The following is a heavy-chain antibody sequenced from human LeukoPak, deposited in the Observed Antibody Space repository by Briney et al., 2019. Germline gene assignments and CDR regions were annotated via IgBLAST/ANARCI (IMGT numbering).Heavy chain of an antibody. CDR3: AREIVGGFNPGAY. V-gene: IGHV4-4*02. CDR1: LDSTTSNF. Sequence: TSETLSLTCTVSLDSTTSNFWSWVRQPPGKGLEWIGEIHRSGSTNYNPSLQSRVTISIDRSKNQIALELSSVTAADTAVYYCAREIVGGFNPGAYWGRGTLVSVSS. D-gene: IGHD1-14*01. CDR2: IHRSGST. J-gene: IGHJ4*02.